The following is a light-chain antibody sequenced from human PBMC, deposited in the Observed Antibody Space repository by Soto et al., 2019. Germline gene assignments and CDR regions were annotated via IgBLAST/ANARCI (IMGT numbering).Light chain of an antibody. CDR1: QDISNY. CDR2: DAS. Sequence: QITQSPSSLSASVGARAKITFESSQDISNYLNWYQQKPGKAPKFLIYDASNLETGVPSRFSGSGSGTDFTFTISSLQTEDIATYYCQQYDNLPLTFGGGTKVDIK. J-gene: IGKJ4*01. CDR3: QQYDNLPLT. V-gene: IGKV1-33*01.